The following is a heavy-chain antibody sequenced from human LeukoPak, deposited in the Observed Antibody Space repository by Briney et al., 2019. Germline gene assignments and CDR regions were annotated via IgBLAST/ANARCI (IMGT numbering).Heavy chain of an antibody. V-gene: IGHV3-23*01. CDR1: GFTFNSCA. CDR2: ISGSGQNT. Sequence: GGSLRLSCAATGFTFNSCAMGWVRQVPGKGLEWVSAISGSGQNTYYSDSVKGRFTISRDNSKNTVYLQMTSLRAEDTALYHCAKGPLTEVAGTTWDSWGQGTLVTVSS. D-gene: IGHD6-19*01. CDR3: AKGPLTEVAGTTWDS. J-gene: IGHJ4*02.